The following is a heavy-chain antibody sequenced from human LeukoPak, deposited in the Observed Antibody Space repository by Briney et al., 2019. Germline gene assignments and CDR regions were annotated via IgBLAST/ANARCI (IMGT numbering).Heavy chain of an antibody. V-gene: IGHV1-18*04. J-gene: IGHJ4*02. Sequence: ASVKVSCKASGYTFTGYYMHWVRQAPGQGLEWMGWISAYNGNTNYAQKLQGRVTMTTDTSTSTAYMELRSLRSDDTAVYYCAIPPLEYSSSWGQGTLVTVSS. CDR1: GYTFTGYY. CDR3: AIPPLEYSSS. D-gene: IGHD6-6*01. CDR2: ISAYNGNT.